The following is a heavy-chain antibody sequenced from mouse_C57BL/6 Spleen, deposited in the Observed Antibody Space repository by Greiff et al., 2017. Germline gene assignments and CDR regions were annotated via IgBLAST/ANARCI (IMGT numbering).Heavy chain of an antibody. Sequence: EVHLVESGGGLVKPGGSLKLSCAASGFTFSDYGMHWVRQAPEKGLEWVAYISSGSSTIYYADTVKGRFTISRDNAKNTLFLQMTSLRSEDTAMXYCARRSYGSFDYWGQGTTLTVSS. CDR3: ARRSYGSFDY. D-gene: IGHD1-1*02. CDR1: GFTFSDYG. CDR2: ISSGSSTI. J-gene: IGHJ2*01. V-gene: IGHV5-17*01.